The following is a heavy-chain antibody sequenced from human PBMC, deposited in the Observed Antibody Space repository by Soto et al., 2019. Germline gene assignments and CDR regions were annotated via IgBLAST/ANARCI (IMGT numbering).Heavy chain of an antibody. CDR2: ISVYHGNT. Sequence: QVQLVQSGTEVKKPGASVKVSCKASGYTFGKYGISWVRQAPGQGLEWVGWISVYHGNTVHARKFRGRVNMTPEASTRTAYMELGSLKSDDSDIYYCGKDCSGASCGLYIWGKGPLFTAAS. CDR3: GKDCSGASCGLYI. D-gene: IGHD2-15*01. V-gene: IGHV1-18*01. J-gene: IGHJ4*02. CDR1: GYTFGKYG.